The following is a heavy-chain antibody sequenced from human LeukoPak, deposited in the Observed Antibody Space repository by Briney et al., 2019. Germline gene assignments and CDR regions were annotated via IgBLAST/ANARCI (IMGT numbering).Heavy chain of an antibody. CDR1: GGSISSGGYS. D-gene: IGHD6-19*01. CDR3: ARERAVAYFDY. Sequence: SETLSLTCAVSGGSISSGGYSWSWIRQPPGKGLEWIGYIYHSGSTYYNPSLKSRVTISVDRSKNQFSLKLSSVTAADTAVYYCARERAVAYFDYWGQGTLVTVSS. J-gene: IGHJ4*02. V-gene: IGHV4-30-2*01. CDR2: IYHSGST.